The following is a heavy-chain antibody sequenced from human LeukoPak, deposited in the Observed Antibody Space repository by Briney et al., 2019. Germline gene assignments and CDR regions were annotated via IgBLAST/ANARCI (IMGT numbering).Heavy chain of an antibody. J-gene: IGHJ4*02. Sequence: SETLSLTCAVYGGSFSGYYWSWIRQPPGKGLEWIGEINHSGSTNYNPSLKSRVTISVDTSKNQFSLKLSSVTAADTAVYYCARGSRSSDGVWGQGTLVTVSS. D-gene: IGHD6-25*01. V-gene: IGHV4-34*01. CDR3: ARGSRSSDGV. CDR2: INHSGST. CDR1: GGSFSGYY.